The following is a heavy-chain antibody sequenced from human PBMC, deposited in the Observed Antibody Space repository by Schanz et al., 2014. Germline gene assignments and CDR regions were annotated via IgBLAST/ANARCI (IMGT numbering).Heavy chain of an antibody. CDR1: GFTFSSYA. CDR2: ITGGSTTYT. J-gene: IGHJ6*02. Sequence: EEGGGLVQPGGSLRLSCAGSGFTFSSYAMNWVRQAPVKGLEWVSCITGGSTTYTYYADSVRGRFTISRDNAKSSVYLQMNSLRAEDTAVYYCARSGVDVWGQGTTVTVSS. CDR3: ARSGVDV. D-gene: IGHD3-10*01. V-gene: IGHV3-21*01.